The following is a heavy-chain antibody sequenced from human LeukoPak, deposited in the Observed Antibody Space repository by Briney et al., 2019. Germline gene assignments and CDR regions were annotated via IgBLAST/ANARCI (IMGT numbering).Heavy chain of an antibody. D-gene: IGHD3-10*01. J-gene: IGHJ4*02. CDR2: IYNYGRTT. CDR1: GYSFSSYW. V-gene: IGHV3-74*01. CDR3: ARDVAGAGSF. Sequence: GGSLRLSCADSGYSFSSYWMHWGRHVPGKGVVWVSRIYNYGRTTDYADSVKGGFTISRDNVQNTLYLQMNSLNAEDTAVYYCARDVAGAGSFWGQGTLVTVSS.